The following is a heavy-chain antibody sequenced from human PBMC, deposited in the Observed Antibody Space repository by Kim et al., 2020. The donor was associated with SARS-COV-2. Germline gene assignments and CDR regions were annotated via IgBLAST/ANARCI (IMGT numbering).Heavy chain of an antibody. CDR1: GFTFSSYE. V-gene: IGHV3-48*03. J-gene: IGHJ6*02. Sequence: GGSLRLSCAASGFTFSSYEMNWVRQAPGKGLEWVSYISSSGSTIYYADAVKGRFTISRDNAKNSLCLQMNSLGAEATAVYYCARVIPRITIFGVAPGGMDVWGQGPTVTLSS. CDR2: ISSSGSTI. D-gene: IGHD3-3*01. CDR3: ARVIPRITIFGVAPGGMDV.